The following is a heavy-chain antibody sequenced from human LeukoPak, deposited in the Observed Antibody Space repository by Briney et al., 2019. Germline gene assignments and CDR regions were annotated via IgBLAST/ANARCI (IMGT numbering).Heavy chain of an antibody. CDR3: VKEDSYWYDSSGSPT. CDR1: GFTFSRFF. CDR2: ISANGGST. D-gene: IGHD3-22*01. V-gene: IGHV3-64D*06. J-gene: IGHJ6*02. Sequence: GGSLRLSCSASGFTFSRFFMHWARQAPGKGLEYVSGISANGGSTYYADPVKGRFTISRDNSKNTVSLQMSSQRAEDTAVYYCVKEDSYWYDSSGSPTWGQGTTVTVSS.